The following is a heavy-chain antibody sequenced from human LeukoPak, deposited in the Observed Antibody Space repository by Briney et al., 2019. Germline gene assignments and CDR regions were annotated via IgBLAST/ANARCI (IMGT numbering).Heavy chain of an antibody. V-gene: IGHV3-15*01. D-gene: IGHD3-10*01. Sequence: GGSLRLSCAASGFTFSNAWMSLVRQAPGKGLEWVGRIKSKTDGGTTDYAAPVKGRFTISRDDSKNTLYLQMNSLKTEDTAVYYCTTDTPWAYYYGSGSYRTPVYWGQGTLVTVSS. CDR3: TTDTPWAYYYGSGSYRTPVY. J-gene: IGHJ4*02. CDR2: IKSKTDGGTT. CDR1: GFTFSNAW.